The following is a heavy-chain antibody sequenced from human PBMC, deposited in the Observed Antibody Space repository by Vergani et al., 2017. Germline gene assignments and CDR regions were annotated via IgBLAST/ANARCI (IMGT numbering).Heavy chain of an antibody. J-gene: IGHJ3*02. CDR1: GFTFSSYS. CDR2: ISSSSSYI. D-gene: IGHD3-3*01. CDR3: GRGQYYDFWSGYGVGAFDI. V-gene: IGHV3-21*01. Sequence: EVQLVESGGGLVKPGGSLRLSCAASGFTFSSYSMNWVRQAPGKGLEWVSSISSSSSYIYYADSVKGRFTISRDNAKNSLYLQMNSLRAEDTAVYYCGRGQYYDFWSGYGVGAFDIWGQGTMVTVSS.